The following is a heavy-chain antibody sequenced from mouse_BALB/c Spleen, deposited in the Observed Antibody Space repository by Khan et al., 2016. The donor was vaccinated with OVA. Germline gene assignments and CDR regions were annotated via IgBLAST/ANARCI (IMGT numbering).Heavy chain of an antibody. CDR1: GYTFTSYT. Sequence: QMQLEESGAELVRPGASVKMSCKASGYTFTSYTIHWIKLRPGQGLEWIGYINPSNGYTNYNQKFRDKATLTADKSSTTAYMQLSSLTSDDSAVYNCVRDGAYHRNDGWFAYWGQGTLVTVSA. CDR2: INPSNGYT. V-gene: IGHV1-4*01. CDR3: VRDGAYHRNDGWFAY. J-gene: IGHJ3*01. D-gene: IGHD2-14*01.